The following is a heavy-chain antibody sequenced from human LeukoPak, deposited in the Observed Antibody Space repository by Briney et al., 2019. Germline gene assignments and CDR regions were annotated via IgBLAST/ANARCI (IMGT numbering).Heavy chain of an antibody. CDR1: GFTFSSYS. CDR2: INNDGSGT. J-gene: IGHJ5*02. Sequence: GGSLRLSCAASGFTFSSYSMNWVRQAPGKGPVWVSRINNDGSGTTYADSVKGRFTISRDDAKNTLYLQMNSLRAEDTAVYYCVRGGESTWSWGQGTLVTVSS. V-gene: IGHV3-74*01. CDR3: VRGGESTWS. D-gene: IGHD2-15*01.